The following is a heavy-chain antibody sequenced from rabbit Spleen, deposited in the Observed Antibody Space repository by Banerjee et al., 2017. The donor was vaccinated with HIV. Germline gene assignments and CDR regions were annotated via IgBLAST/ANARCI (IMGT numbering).Heavy chain of an antibody. CDR3: AREVAAKFSL. D-gene: IGHD4-1*01. J-gene: IGHJ4*01. Sequence: QSLEESGGDLVKPGASLTLTCTASGLPFNSGNYMCWVRQAPGKGLEWIGYIDPVFGSTYYAIWVNGRFTISSDNAQTTLYLQLRSLTAADTATYFCAREVAAKFSLWGPGTLVTVS. CDR2: IDPVFGST. CDR1: GLPFNSGNY. V-gene: IGHV1S40*01.